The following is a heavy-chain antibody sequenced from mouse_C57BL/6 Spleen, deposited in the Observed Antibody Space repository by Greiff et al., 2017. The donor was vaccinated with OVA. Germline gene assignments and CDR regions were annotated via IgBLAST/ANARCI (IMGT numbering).Heavy chain of an antibody. V-gene: IGHV3-1*01. J-gene: IGHJ3*01. CDR2: ISYSGST. CDR1: GYSITSGYD. Sequence: EVKLMESGPGMVKPSQSLSLTCTVTGYSITSGYDWHWIRHFPGNKLEWMGYISYSGSTNYNPSLKSRISITHDTSKNHFFLKLNSVTTEDTATYYCSREHDDCGTAAWFAYWGQGTLVTVSA. CDR3: SREHDDCGTAAWFAY. D-gene: IGHD2-4*01.